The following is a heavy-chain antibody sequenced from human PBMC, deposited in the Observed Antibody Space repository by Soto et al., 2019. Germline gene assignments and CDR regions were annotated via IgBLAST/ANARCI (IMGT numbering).Heavy chain of an antibody. V-gene: IGHV1-69*06. CDR2: IIPIFGTA. J-gene: IGHJ6*04. Sequence: QVQLVQSGAEVKKPGSSVKVSCTASGGTFSSYAISWVRQAPAQGLEWMGGIIPIFGTANYAQKFQGRVTTTAHKSTSTAYMEPGSLISADTAVYYRAREPRGNCSGASCYYYGMDVCAEMTTLTVAS. CDR3: AREPRGNCSGASCYYYGMDV. D-gene: IGHD2-15*01. CDR1: GGTFSSYA.